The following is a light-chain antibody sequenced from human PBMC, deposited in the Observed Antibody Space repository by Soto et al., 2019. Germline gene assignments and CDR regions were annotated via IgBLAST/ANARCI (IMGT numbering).Light chain of an antibody. CDR2: GAS. CDR1: QSAPSSN. V-gene: IGKV3-20*01. J-gene: IGKJ3*01. Sequence: ETVLTQSPGTLSFSPGERVALSCRTIQSAPSSNLAWYQQKPGQAPRLLIYGASSRATGIPDRFSGSGSGTDFTLTVSRLEPEDFAVYFCQHYGTFGPGTKVDIK. CDR3: QHYGT.